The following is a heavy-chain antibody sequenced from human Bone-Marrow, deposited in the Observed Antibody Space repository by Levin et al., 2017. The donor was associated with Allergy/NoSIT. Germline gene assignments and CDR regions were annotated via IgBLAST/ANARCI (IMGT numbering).Heavy chain of an antibody. CDR2: IIPIFGTA. J-gene: IGHJ4*02. CDR3: AREDVLSIAAAGPGGYFDY. CDR1: GGTFSSYA. D-gene: IGHD6-13*01. V-gene: IGHV1-69*13. Sequence: SVKVSCKASGGTFSSYAISWVRQAPGQGLEWMGGIIPIFGTANYAQKFQGRVTITADESTSTAYMELSSLRSEDTAVYYCAREDVLSIAAAGPGGYFDYWGQGTLVTVSS.